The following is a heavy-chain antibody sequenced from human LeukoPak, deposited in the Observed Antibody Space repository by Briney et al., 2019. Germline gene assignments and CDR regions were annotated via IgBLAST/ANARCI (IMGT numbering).Heavy chain of an antibody. CDR2: INHSGST. Sequence: SETLSLTCAVYGGSFSGYYWSWIRQPPGKGLEWIGEINHSGSTNYNPSLKSRVTISVDTSKNQFSLKLSSVTAADTAVYYCARHDYGDYCSYWGQGTLVTVSS. J-gene: IGHJ4*02. CDR3: ARHDYGDYCSY. D-gene: IGHD4-17*01. V-gene: IGHV4-34*01. CDR1: GGSFSGYY.